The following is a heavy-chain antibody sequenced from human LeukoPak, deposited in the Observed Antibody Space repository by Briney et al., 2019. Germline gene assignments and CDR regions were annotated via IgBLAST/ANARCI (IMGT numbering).Heavy chain of an antibody. V-gene: IGHV3-7*01. CDR3: ARFGITGTTGWYYYYYYMDV. Sequence: GYLRLSCSSSGFTFSSYWMSWVRQAPGKGLEWVANIKQDGSEKYYVDSVKGRFTISRDNAKNSLYLQMNSLRAEDTAVYYCARFGITGTTGWYYYYYYMDVWGKGTTVTVSS. CDR2: IKQDGSEK. CDR1: GFTFSSYW. J-gene: IGHJ6*03. D-gene: IGHD1-20*01.